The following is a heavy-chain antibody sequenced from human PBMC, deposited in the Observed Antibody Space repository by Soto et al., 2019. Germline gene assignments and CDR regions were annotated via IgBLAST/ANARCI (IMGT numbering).Heavy chain of an antibody. D-gene: IGHD6-6*01. J-gene: IGHJ4*02. CDR2: VSHSDGA. CDR1: GYSISSGFF. Sequence: ETLSLTCAVSGYSISSGFFWGWTRQPPGKGLEWIASVSHSDGARYNPSLKSRVNISLDTSKNEVSLRLSSVTAADTAVYYCARDIRTSSEGYWGQGTLVTVS. V-gene: IGHV4-38-2*02. CDR3: ARDIRTSSEGY.